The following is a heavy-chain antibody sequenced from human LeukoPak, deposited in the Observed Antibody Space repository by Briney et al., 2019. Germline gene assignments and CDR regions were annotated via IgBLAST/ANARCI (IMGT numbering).Heavy chain of an antibody. Sequence: GWSLRLSCAASGFTFSNYGMHWVRQAPGKGLEWVAVIWHDGSNKYYADSVKGRFTISRDNSKNTLYLQMNSLRAEDTAVYYCATYSGASSVDYWGQGTLVTVSS. CDR3: ATYSGASSVDY. J-gene: IGHJ4*02. V-gene: IGHV3-33*01. CDR2: IWHDGSNK. D-gene: IGHD1-26*01. CDR1: GFTFSNYG.